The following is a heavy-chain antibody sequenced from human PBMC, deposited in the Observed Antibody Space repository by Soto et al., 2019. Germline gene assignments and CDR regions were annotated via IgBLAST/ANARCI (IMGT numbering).Heavy chain of an antibody. CDR2: VYNSGNT. J-gene: IGHJ4*02. Sequence: PSETLSLTCTVSGGSIRSNYWTWIRQPPGKGLEWIGYVYNSGNTKYNPSLKSRVTISEDTSKSQFSLKVNSMPAADTSVYYCVRYRREAVAGYTLDNWGQGMLVTVSS. CDR1: GGSIRSNY. D-gene: IGHD6-13*01. V-gene: IGHV4-59*01. CDR3: VRYRREAVAGYTLDN.